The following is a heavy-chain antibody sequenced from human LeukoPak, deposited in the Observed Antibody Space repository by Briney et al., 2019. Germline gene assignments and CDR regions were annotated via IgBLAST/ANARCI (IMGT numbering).Heavy chain of an antibody. Sequence: SATLSLTCTVSGDSISSCYWSWIRQPPGKGLEWIGYIYYSGSTIYNPSLKSRVTMSLDTSKNQFSLKLSSVTAADTAVYYCARGVISTDAFDVWGQGTMVTVSS. CDR3: ARGVISTDAFDV. D-gene: IGHD3-10*01. CDR2: IYYSGST. CDR1: GDSISSCY. J-gene: IGHJ3*01. V-gene: IGHV4-59*01.